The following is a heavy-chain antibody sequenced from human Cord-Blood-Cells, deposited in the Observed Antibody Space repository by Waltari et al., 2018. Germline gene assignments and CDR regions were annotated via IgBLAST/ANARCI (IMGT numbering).Heavy chain of an antibody. CDR3: ATRSGSSSERGDY. D-gene: IGHD6-6*01. V-gene: IGHV1-24*01. Sequence: QVPLVQSGAEVKKPGASVKVSCKVSGYTLTGLSMYLVRQAPGKGLEWLGVVDPEEGETIYAQKFQGRVTMTEDTATDTAYMELSSLRSEDTAVYYCATRSGSSSERGDYWGQGTLVTVSS. J-gene: IGHJ4*02. CDR1: GYTLTGLS. CDR2: VDPEEGET.